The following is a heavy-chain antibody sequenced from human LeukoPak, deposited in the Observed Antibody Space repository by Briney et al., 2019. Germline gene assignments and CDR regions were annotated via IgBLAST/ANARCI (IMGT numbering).Heavy chain of an antibody. D-gene: IGHD3-16*02. J-gene: IGHJ4*02. V-gene: IGHV3-48*03. CDR2: ISSSGSTI. CDR3: ARVQKKYYDYVWGSYRPTPYFDY. Sequence: PGGSLRLSCAASGFTFSSYEMNWVRQAPGKGLEWVSYISSSGSTIYYAVSVKGRFTISRDNAKNSLYLQMNSLRAEDTAVYYCARVQKKYYDYVWGSYRPTPYFDYWGQGTLVTVSS. CDR1: GFTFSSYE.